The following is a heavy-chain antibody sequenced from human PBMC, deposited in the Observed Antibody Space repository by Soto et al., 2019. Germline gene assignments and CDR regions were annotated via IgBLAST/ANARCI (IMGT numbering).Heavy chain of an antibody. V-gene: IGHV4-59*01. CDR3: ARGVGSSPPRY. D-gene: IGHD1-26*01. Sequence: SETLSLTCTISCGSISVYYWSFIRQSPRQGLEWIGYVYDNGRPYYSPSLKSRVTISADTSKNQISLKLTSATAADTAVYYCARGVGSSPPRYWGRGTLVTVSS. J-gene: IGHJ4*02. CDR1: CGSISVYY. CDR2: VYDNGRP.